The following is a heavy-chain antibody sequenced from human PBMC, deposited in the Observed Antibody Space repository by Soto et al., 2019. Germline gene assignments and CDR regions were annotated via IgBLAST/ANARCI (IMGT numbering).Heavy chain of an antibody. CDR3: ARIQASTVTTYYGVDV. Sequence: GGSLRLSCAASGFTFSSYGMHWVRQAPGKGLEWVAVISYDGSNKYYADSVKSRLTLSKDTSKSQVVLIMTNMDPVDTGTYYCARIQASTVTTYYGVDVWGQGIMVTVSS. V-gene: IGHV3-30*03. D-gene: IGHD4-17*01. CDR1: GFTFSSYG. J-gene: IGHJ6*02. CDR2: ISYDGSNK.